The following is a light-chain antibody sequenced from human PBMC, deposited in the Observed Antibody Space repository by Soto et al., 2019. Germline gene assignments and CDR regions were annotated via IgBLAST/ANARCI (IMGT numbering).Light chain of an antibody. CDR1: QNINNN. Sequence: EIVMTQSTATLSVSPGERATLSYGASQNINNNLAWYQQKPGQVPRLLIYHASTGATGIPARFSGSGSGTELTLTISSVQSEDFAVYYCQQYNDWPLTFGGGTKVEIK. J-gene: IGKJ4*01. CDR2: HAS. V-gene: IGKV3-15*01. CDR3: QQYNDWPLT.